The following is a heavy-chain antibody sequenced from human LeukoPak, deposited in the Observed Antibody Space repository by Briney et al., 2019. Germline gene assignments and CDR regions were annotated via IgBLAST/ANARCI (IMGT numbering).Heavy chain of an antibody. Sequence: GGSLRLSCAASGFTFSRYSMNWVRQAPGRGLEWVSSISSSSSYRYYADSVKGRFTTSRDNAKNSLHLQMNSLRAEDTAVYYCMSYAGRSDDYWGQGTLVTVSS. J-gene: IGHJ4*02. CDR3: MSYAGRSDDY. CDR1: GFTFSRYS. CDR2: ISSSSSYR. V-gene: IGHV3-21*01. D-gene: IGHD3-16*01.